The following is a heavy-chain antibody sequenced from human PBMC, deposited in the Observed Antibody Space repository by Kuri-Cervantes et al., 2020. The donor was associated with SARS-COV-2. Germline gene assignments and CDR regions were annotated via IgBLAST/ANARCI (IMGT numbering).Heavy chain of an antibody. D-gene: IGHD2-2*01. CDR3: ACETELYCSSTSCHPYNWFDP. V-gene: IGHV1-2*02. J-gene: IGHJ5*02. CDR1: GYTFTGYY. CDR2: INPNSGGT. Sequence: ASVKVSCKASGYTFTGYYMHWVRQAPGQGLEWMGWINPNSGGTNYAQKFQGRVTMTRDTSISTAYMDLSRLRSDDTAVYYCACETELYCSSTSCHPYNWFDPWGQGTLVTVSS.